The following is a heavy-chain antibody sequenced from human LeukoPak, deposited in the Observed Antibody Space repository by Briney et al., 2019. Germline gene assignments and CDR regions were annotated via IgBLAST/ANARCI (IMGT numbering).Heavy chain of an antibody. Sequence: EASVKVSCKASGGTFSSYAISWVRQAPGQGLEWMGWINTNTGNPTYAQGFTGRFVFSLDTSVSTAYLQISSLKAEDTAVYYCARGGFFNSGSYYVFLSYYYYGMDVWGQGTTVTVSS. CDR2: INTNTGNP. V-gene: IGHV7-4-1*02. J-gene: IGHJ6*02. D-gene: IGHD1-26*01. CDR3: ARGGFFNSGSYYVFLSYYYYGMDV. CDR1: GGTFSSYA.